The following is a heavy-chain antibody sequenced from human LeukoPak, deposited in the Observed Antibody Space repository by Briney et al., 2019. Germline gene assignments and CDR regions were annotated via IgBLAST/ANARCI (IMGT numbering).Heavy chain of an antibody. V-gene: IGHV3-48*02. D-gene: IGHD3-22*01. CDR2: ISSISSTI. CDR1: GFTFSSYS. J-gene: IGHJ4*02. Sequence: GGSLRLSCAASGFTFSSYSMNWVRQAPGKGLEWVSYISSISSTIYYADSVKGRFTISRDNAKNSLYLQMNSLRDEDTAVYYCARGRRYYDSSGPTGVYYFDYWGQGTLVTVSS. CDR3: ARGRRYYDSSGPTGVYYFDY.